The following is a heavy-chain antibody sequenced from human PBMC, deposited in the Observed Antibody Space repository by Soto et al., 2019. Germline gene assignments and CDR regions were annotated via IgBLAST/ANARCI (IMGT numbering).Heavy chain of an antibody. D-gene: IGHD3-10*01. CDR2: ISYDGSNK. CDR3: VRGSYYLPDY. CDR1: GFTFSNYA. V-gene: IGHV3-30-3*01. J-gene: IGHJ4*02. Sequence: PGGSLRLSCAASGFTFSNYAMHWVRQAPGKGLEWVAVISYDGSNKYYADSVKGRFTISRDNSKNTLYLEMNSLRAEDTTVYYCVRGSYYLPDYWGQGALVTSPQ.